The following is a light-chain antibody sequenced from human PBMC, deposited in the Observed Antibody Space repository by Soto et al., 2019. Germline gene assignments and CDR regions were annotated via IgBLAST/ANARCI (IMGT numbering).Light chain of an antibody. Sequence: EVVMTQSPAILSVSPGERATLSCRASQSVNSDLAWYQQRPGQAPRLLIHGASTRATGIPARFSGSGSGTEFTLTISSLQSEDFAIYYCQQYKYWPRTFGQGT. CDR2: GAS. V-gene: IGKV3-15*01. CDR1: QSVNSD. J-gene: IGKJ1*01. CDR3: QQYKYWPRT.